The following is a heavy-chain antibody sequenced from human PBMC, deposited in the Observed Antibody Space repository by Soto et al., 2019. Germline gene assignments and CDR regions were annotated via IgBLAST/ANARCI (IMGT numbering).Heavy chain of an antibody. V-gene: IGHV3-23*01. CDR1: GFTFSSYA. J-gene: IGHJ4*02. Sequence: GGSLRLSCAASGFTFSSYAMSWVRQAPGKGLEWVSAISGSGGSTYYADSVKGRFTISRDNSKNTLYLQMNSLRAEDTAVYYCAKDLFAVRPYDSSGYYSPASFDYWGQGTLVTVSS. CDR2: ISGSGGST. D-gene: IGHD3-22*01. CDR3: AKDLFAVRPYDSSGYYSPASFDY.